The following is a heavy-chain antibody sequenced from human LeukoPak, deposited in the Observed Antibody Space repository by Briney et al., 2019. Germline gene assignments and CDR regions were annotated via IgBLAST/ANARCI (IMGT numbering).Heavy chain of an antibody. CDR2: ISGSGDAT. J-gene: IGHJ4*02. D-gene: IGHD6-19*01. Sequence: GGSLRLSCAASGFTFSGYSMSWVRQAPGKGPEWVSTISGSGDATYYADSVKGRFTISRDNSKNTLYVQMNSLRAEDTAVYYCARGRGSGWPDYFDHWGQGTLVTVSS. CDR3: ARGRGSGWPDYFDH. V-gene: IGHV3-23*01. CDR1: GFTFSGYS.